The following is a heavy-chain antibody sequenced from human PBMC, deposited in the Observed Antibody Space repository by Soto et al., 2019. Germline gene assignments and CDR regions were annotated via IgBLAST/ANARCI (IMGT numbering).Heavy chain of an antibody. J-gene: IGHJ4*02. CDR2: ISSSSSYI. Sequence: GGSLRLSCAASGFTFSSYSMNWVRQAPGKGLEWVSSISSSSSYIYYADSVKGRFAISRDNAKNSLYLQMNSLRAEDTAVYYCARPYDSSGYSVDYWGQGTLVTVSS. V-gene: IGHV3-21*01. D-gene: IGHD3-22*01. CDR3: ARPYDSSGYSVDY. CDR1: GFTFSSYS.